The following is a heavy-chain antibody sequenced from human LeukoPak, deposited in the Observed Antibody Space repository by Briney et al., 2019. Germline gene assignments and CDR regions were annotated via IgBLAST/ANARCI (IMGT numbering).Heavy chain of an antibody. J-gene: IGHJ4*02. V-gene: IGHV4-59*01. CDR3: ARDMEIVVVPAAIRRDPFWG. D-gene: IGHD2-2*03. CDR2: IYYSGST. Sequence: SETLSLTCTVSGGSISSYYWSWIRQPPGKGLEWIGYIYYSGSTNYNPSLKSRVTISVDTSKNQFSLKLSSVTAADTAVYYCARDMEIVVVPAAIRRDPFWGWGQGTLVTVSS. CDR1: GGSISSYY.